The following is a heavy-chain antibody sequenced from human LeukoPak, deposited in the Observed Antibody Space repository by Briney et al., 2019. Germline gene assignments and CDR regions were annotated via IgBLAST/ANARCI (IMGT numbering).Heavy chain of an antibody. V-gene: IGHV1-3*03. Sequence: ASVKVSCKASGYTFTSYAMHWVRQAPGQRLEWMGWINAGNGDTKYSQEFQGRVTITRDTSASTAYMELSSLRSEDTAVYYCARVSWIGYCSGGSCYRPRKGGFDYWGQGTLVTVSS. J-gene: IGHJ4*02. CDR1: GYTFTSYA. CDR2: INAGNGDT. D-gene: IGHD2-15*01. CDR3: ARVSWIGYCSGGSCYRPRKGGFDY.